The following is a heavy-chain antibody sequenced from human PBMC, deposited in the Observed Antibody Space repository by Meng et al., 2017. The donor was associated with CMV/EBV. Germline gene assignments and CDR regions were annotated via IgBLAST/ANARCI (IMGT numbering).Heavy chain of an antibody. J-gene: IGHJ6*02. CDR2: ISSSSSTI. V-gene: IGHV3-48*04. CDR1: GFTFSSYS. CDR3: ARGDYYDSSGYYGYYYGMDV. D-gene: IGHD3-22*01. Sequence: GGSLRLSCAASGFTFSSYSMNWVRQAPGQGLEWVSCISSSSSTIYYADSVKGRFTISRDNAKNSLYLQMNSLRAEDTAVYYCARGDYYDSSGYYGYYYGMDVWGQGTTVTVSS.